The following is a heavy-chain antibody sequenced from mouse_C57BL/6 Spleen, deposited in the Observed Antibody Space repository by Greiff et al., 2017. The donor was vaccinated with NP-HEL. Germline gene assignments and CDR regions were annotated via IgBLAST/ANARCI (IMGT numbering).Heavy chain of an antibody. CDR2: IYPRSGNT. J-gene: IGHJ2*01. V-gene: IGHV1-81*01. D-gene: IGHD1-1*01. CDR1: GYTFTSYG. Sequence: VKLQESGAELARPGASVKLSCKASGYTFTSYGISWVKQRTGQGLEWIGEIYPRSGNTYYNEKFKGKATLTADKSSSTAYMELRSLTSEDSAVYFCARGTTVVEGYFDYWGQGTTLTVSS. CDR3: ARGTTVVEGYFDY.